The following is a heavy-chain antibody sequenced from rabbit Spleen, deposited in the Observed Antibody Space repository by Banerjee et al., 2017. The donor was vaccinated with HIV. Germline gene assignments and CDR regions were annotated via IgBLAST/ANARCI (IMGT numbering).Heavy chain of an antibody. J-gene: IGHJ6*01. CDR2: IVSGSGNI. V-gene: IGHV1S40*01. Sequence: QSLEESGGDMVKPGASLTLTCTASGFSFSSSYYMCWVRQAPGKGLEWIGCIVSGSGNIYYASWAKGRFTISKPSSTMVTLQMTSLTAADTATYFCARDTSSSFSSYGMDLWGPGTLVTVS. D-gene: IGHD1-1*01. CDR3: ARDTSSSFSSYGMDL. CDR1: GFSFSSSYY.